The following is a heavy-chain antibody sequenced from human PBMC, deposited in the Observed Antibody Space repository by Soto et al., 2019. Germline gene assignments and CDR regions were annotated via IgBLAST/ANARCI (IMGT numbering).Heavy chain of an antibody. V-gene: IGHV1-46*03. Sequence: GASVKVSCKESGYTLTSYYMRWVRQAPGQGLEWMGIINPSGGSTSYAQKFQGRVTMTRDTSTSTVYMELSSLRSEDTAVYYCASPGGYCSGGSCEADDAFDIWGQGTMVTVS. J-gene: IGHJ3*02. CDR1: GYTLTSYY. CDR3: ASPGGYCSGGSCEADDAFDI. CDR2: INPSGGST. D-gene: IGHD2-15*01.